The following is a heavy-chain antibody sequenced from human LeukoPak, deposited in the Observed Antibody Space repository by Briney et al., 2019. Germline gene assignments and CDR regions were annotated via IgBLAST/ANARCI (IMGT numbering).Heavy chain of an antibody. D-gene: IGHD5-24*01. Sequence: PGGSLRLSCAASGFAFSSYSMNWVRQAPGKGLEWVSYISSSSSTIYYADSVKGRFTISRDNAKNSLYLQMNSLRAEDTAVYYCAREGTGRDGYNSWGQGTPVTVSS. CDR3: AREGTGRDGYNS. V-gene: IGHV3-48*01. J-gene: IGHJ4*02. CDR2: ISSSSSTI. CDR1: GFAFSSYS.